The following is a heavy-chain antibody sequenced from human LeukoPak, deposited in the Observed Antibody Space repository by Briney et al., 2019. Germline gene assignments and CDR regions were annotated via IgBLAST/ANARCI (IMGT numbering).Heavy chain of an antibody. CDR3: ARVPTVFGVDPEQNHFDL. J-gene: IGHJ4*01. CDR2: ISGYNGNR. D-gene: IGHD3-3*01. V-gene: IGHV1-18*01. CDR1: GYTFVSFG. Sequence: ASVKVSCKASGYTFVSFGITWVRQAPGQGLEWMGWISGYNGNRKIAQNFQGRVTLTTDISTSTAYMEVGRLRSDDTAMYYCARVPTVFGVDPEQNHFDLRGQGTLVIVSS.